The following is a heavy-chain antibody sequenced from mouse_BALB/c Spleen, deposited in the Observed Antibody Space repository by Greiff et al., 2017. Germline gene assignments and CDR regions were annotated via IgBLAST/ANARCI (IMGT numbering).Heavy chain of an antibody. J-gene: IGHJ1*01. CDR1: GYTFTSYD. D-gene: IGHD1-1*01. CDR2: IFPGDGST. Sequence: QVQLQQSGAELVKPGASVKLSCKASGYTFTSYDINWVRQRPEQGLEWIGWIFPGDGSTKYNEKFKGKATLTTDKSSSTAYMQLGRLTSEDSAVYFCARGRYYYGSSYVDWYFDVWGAGTTVTVSS. V-gene: IGHV1-85*01. CDR3: ARGRYYYGSSYVDWYFDV.